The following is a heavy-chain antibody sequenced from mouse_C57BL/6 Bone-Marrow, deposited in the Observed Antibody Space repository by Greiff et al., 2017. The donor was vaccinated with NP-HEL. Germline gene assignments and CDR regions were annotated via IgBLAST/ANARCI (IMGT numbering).Heavy chain of an antibody. CDR3: ARWGTYGSEGYAMDY. V-gene: IGHV1-63*01. Sequence: QVHVKQSGAELVRPGTSVKMSCKASGYTFTNYWIGWAKQRPGHGLEWIGDIYPGGGYTNYNEKFKGKATLTADKSSSTAYMQFSSLTSEDSAIYYCARWGTYGSEGYAMDYWGQGTSVTVSS. J-gene: IGHJ4*01. CDR2: IYPGGGYT. D-gene: IGHD1-1*01. CDR1: GYTFTNYW.